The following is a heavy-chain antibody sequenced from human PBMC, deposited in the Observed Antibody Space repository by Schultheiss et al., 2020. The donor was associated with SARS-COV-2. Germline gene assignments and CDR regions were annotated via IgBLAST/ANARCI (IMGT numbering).Heavy chain of an antibody. CDR3: ARDRAYSDYYYYYMDV. CDR1: GFTFSTYY. J-gene: IGHJ6*03. V-gene: IGHV3-21*01. D-gene: IGHD4-11*01. CDR2: ISTSSSYI. Sequence: GGSLRLSCAASGFTFSTYYINWVRQAPGKGLEWVSSISTSSSYIYYADSVKGRFTISRDNAKNSLYLQMNSLRAEDTAVYYCARDRAYSDYYYYYMDVWGKGTTVTVSS.